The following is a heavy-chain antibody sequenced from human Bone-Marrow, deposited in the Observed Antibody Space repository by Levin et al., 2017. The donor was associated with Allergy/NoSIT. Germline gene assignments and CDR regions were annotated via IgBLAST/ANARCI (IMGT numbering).Heavy chain of an antibody. CDR1: GYTFSSFY. CDR2: INPGGEADTSTSPVYPSGGGT. CDR3: ARGRHYSNSRVSSYFSY. J-gene: IGHJ4*02. D-gene: IGHD4-11*01. Sequence: HGESLKISCKPSGYTFSSFYIHWIRQAPGQGLEWLGVINPGGEADTSTSPVYPSGGGTVAAEKFQGRLTMTRDASTQTVYLELRKLTPDDTAVYFCARGRHYSNSRVSSYFSYWGQGTLVTVSS. V-gene: IGHV1-46*01.